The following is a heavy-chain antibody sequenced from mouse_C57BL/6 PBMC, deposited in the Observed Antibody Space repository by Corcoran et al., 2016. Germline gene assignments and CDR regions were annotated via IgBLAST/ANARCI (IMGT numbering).Heavy chain of an antibody. V-gene: IGHV1-63*01. CDR3: ARSRVYSFGY. J-gene: IGHJ2*01. CDR2: IYPGGGYT. Sequence: QVQLQQSGAELVRPGTSVKMSCKASGYTFTNYWIGWAKQRPGHGLEWIGDIYPGGGYTNYNEKFKGKATLTADKSSSTAYMQFSSLTSEDSAIYYCARSRVYSFGYWGQGTTLTVSS. CDR1: GYTFTNYW. D-gene: IGHD2-1*01.